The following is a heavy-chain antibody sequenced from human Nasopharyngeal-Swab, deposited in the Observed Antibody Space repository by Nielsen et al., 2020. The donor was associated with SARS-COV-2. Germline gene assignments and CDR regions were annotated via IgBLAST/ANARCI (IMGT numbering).Heavy chain of an antibody. Sequence: GGSLRLSCKGSGYSSTSYWIGWARQMPGKGLEWMGIIYPGDSDTRYSPSFQGQVTISADKSISTAYLQWSSLKASDTAMYYCARGRIAARHFDYWGQGTLVTVSS. D-gene: IGHD6-6*01. CDR2: IYPGDSDT. CDR3: ARGRIAARHFDY. CDR1: GYSSTSYW. V-gene: IGHV5-51*01. J-gene: IGHJ4*02.